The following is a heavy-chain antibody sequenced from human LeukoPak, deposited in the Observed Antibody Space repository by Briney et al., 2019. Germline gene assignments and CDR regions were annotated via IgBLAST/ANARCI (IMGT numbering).Heavy chain of an antibody. CDR2: IYTTGST. V-gene: IGHV4-61*02. CDR1: GGSISSSSYY. CDR3: ASGLRPGFYYDSSGYYLY. J-gene: IGHJ4*02. D-gene: IGHD3-22*01. Sequence: SETLSLTCTVSGGSISSSSYYWGWIRQPAGKGLEWIGRIYTTGSTNYNPSLKSRVTMSVDTSKNQFSLKLSSVTAADTAVYYCASGLRPGFYYDSSGYYLYWGQRTLVTVSS.